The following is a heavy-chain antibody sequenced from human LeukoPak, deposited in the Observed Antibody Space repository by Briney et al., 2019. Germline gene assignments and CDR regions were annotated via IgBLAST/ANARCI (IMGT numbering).Heavy chain of an antibody. CDR1: GDSLSRNNVA. J-gene: IGHJ5*02. Sequence: SQTLSLTCAISGDSLSRNNVAWIWIRQSPSRVLEWLGRTYYSSKWYNDYAVSVKSRITINPDTSKNRFSLQLKSVTPEDTAVYYCAREREFGYSSGWLDQWGQGTQVTVSS. CDR2: TYYSSKWYN. D-gene: IGHD6-25*01. V-gene: IGHV6-1*01. CDR3: AREREFGYSSGWLDQ.